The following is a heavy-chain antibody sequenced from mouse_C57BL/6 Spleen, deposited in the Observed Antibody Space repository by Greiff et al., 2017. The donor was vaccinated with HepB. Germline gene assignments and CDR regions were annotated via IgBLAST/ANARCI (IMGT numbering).Heavy chain of an antibody. CDR3: ARHDGSSSFDY. Sequence: EVQVVESGGDLVKPGGSLKLSCAASGFTFSSYGMSWVRQTPDKRLEWVATISSGGSYTYYPDSVKGRFTISRDNAKNTLYLQMSSLKSEDTAMYYCARHDGSSSFDYWGQGTTLTVSS. V-gene: IGHV5-6*01. CDR1: GFTFSSYG. D-gene: IGHD1-1*01. CDR2: ISSGGSYT. J-gene: IGHJ2*01.